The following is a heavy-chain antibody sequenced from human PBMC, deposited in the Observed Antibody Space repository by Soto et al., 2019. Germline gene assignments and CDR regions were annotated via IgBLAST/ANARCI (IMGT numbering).Heavy chain of an antibody. CDR1: GYTFSNHG. D-gene: IGHD1-1*01. V-gene: IGHV1-18*01. CDR2: ISGYNGKT. J-gene: IGHJ4*02. Sequence: QVQLVQSEAELKKPGASVKVSCKASGYTFSNHGICWVRQAPGQGLEWLGWISGYNGKTNYEQKFQGRITVTTDTSARTAYMEVRSLTSDDTAVYYCARDGHWNDLDYWGQGTLVTVSS. CDR3: ARDGHWNDLDY.